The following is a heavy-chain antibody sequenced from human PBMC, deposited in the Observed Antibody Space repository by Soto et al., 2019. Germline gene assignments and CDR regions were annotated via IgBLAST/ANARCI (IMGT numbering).Heavy chain of an antibody. V-gene: IGHV3-30-3*01. CDR3: ASGLRYFDSDYYGMDV. J-gene: IGHJ6*02. D-gene: IGHD3-9*01. CDR1: GFTFSSYA. CDR2: ISYDGSNK. Sequence: PGGSLRLSCAASGFTFSSYAMHWVRQAPGKGLEWVAVISYDGSNKYYADSVKGRFTISRDNSKNTLYLQMNSLRAEDTAVYYCASGLRYFDSDYYGMDVWGQGTTVTVSS.